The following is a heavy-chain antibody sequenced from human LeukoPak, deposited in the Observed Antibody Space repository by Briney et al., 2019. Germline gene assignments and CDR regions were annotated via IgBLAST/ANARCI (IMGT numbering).Heavy chain of an antibody. J-gene: IGHJ4*02. CDR1: GFTVSSNY. V-gene: IGHV3-66*01. Sequence: PGGSLRLSCAASGFTVSSNYMSWVRQAPGKGLEWVSVIYSGGSTYYADSVKGRFTISRDNSKNTLYLQMNSLRAEDTAVYYCAREEAGFLEWSRSGDYWGQGTLVTVSS. CDR3: AREEAGFLEWSRSGDY. D-gene: IGHD3-3*01. CDR2: IYSGGST.